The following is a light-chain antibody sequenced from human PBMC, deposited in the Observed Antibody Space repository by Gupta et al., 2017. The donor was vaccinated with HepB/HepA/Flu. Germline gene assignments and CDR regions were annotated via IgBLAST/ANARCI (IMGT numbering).Light chain of an antibody. CDR3: QLYRSSPLPVT. V-gene: IGKV3-20*01. CDR1: QTVSSTY. Sequence: EIVLTQSPHTLSLSPGERATLSCRASQTVSSTYLAWYQQKPGQAPRLLIYGASNRATDIPDRCSGSGSGTDFTLSVSRLEPEDFAVYYCQLYRSSPLPVTFGGGTTVEMK. CDR2: GAS. J-gene: IGKJ4*01.